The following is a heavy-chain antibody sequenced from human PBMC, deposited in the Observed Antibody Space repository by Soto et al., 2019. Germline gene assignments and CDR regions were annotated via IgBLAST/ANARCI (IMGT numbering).Heavy chain of an antibody. V-gene: IGHV1-69*01. D-gene: IGHD2-2*01. CDR2: IIPISETT. J-gene: IGHJ6*04. Sequence: QVQLVQSGAEVKKPGSSVKVSCKASGGTFSSYAISWVRQAPGQGLEWMGGIIPISETTNYAQKFQGRVTSTADESKSTASMELSSLRSEDTAVYYCARSQGSSTSLEIYYYYYYGMDVWGKGTTVTVSS. CDR3: ARSQGSSTSLEIYYYYYYGMDV. CDR1: GGTFSSYA.